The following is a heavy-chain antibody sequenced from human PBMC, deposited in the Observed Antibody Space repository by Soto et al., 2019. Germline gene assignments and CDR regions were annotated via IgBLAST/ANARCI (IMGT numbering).Heavy chain of an antibody. Sequence: SETLSLTCTVSGGSSSRTGYYWGWIRQSPGKGMEWIGSIYYNGGAFYNPSLKSRVTISADTSKNQFSLKLSSVTAADTAVYYCARAGDSSGYYEGYFQHRGQGTLVTVSS. J-gene: IGHJ1*01. CDR1: GGSSSRTGYY. V-gene: IGHV4-39*07. CDR3: ARAGDSSGYYEGYFQH. CDR2: IYYNGGA. D-gene: IGHD3-22*01.